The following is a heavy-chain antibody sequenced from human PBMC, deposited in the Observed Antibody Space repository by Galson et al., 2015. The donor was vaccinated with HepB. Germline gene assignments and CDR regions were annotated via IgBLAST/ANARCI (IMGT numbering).Heavy chain of an antibody. CDR3: ARDTKYYYDSSGYYYFDY. J-gene: IGHJ4*02. CDR1: GYTFTSYY. Sequence: SVKVSCKASGYTFTSYYMHWVRQAPGQGLEWMGIINPSGGSTSYAQKLQGRVTMTRDTSTSTAYMELRSLRSDDTAVYYCARDTKYYYDSSGYYYFDYWGQGTLVTVSS. D-gene: IGHD3-22*01. CDR2: INPSGGST. V-gene: IGHV1-46*04.